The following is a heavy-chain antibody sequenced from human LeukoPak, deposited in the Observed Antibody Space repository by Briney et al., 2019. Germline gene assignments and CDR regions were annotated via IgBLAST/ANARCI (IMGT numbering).Heavy chain of an antibody. J-gene: IGHJ3*02. CDR1: GYTFTSYG. CDR3: ARDYDILTGTQDAFDI. CDR2: ISAYNGNT. D-gene: IGHD3-9*01. V-gene: IGHV1-18*01. Sequence: ASVKVSCKASGYTFTSYGISWVRQAPGQGLEWMGWISAYNGNTNYAQKLQGRVTMTTDASTSTAYMELRSLRSDDTAVYYCARDYDILTGTQDAFDIWGQGTMVTVSS.